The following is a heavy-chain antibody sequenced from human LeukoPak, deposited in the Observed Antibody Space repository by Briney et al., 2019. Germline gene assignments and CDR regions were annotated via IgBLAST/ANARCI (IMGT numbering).Heavy chain of an antibody. D-gene: IGHD5-12*01. CDR3: VKEGGGWLRSQSDY. J-gene: IGHJ4*02. CDR1: GFTFSRYA. Sequence: GGSLRLSCSASGFTFSRYAMHWVRQAPGKGLEYVSAISSNGGSTYYADSVKGRFTISRDNSKNTLYLQMSSLRAEDTAVYYCVKEGGGWLRSQSDYWGQGTLVTVSS. CDR2: ISSNGGST. V-gene: IGHV3-64D*06.